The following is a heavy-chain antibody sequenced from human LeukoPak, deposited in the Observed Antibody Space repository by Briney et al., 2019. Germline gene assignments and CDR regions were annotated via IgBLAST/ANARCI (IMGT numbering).Heavy chain of an antibody. CDR2: ISYDGSNK. J-gene: IGHJ6*02. V-gene: IGHV3-30*18. CDR3: AKMGARLYYYYYGMDV. Sequence: GGSLRLSCAASGFTFSSYGMHWVRPAPGKGLEWVAVISYDGSNKYYADSVKGRFTISRDNSKNTLYLQMNSLRAEDTAVYYCAKMGARLYYYYYGMDVWGQGTTVTVSS. CDR1: GFTFSSYG. D-gene: IGHD1-26*01.